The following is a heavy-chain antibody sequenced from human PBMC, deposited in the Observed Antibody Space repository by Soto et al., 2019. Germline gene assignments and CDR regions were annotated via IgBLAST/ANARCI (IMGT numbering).Heavy chain of an antibody. D-gene: IGHD2-15*01. CDR1: GFTFSSSE. J-gene: IGHJ3*01. CDR3: ARRGSR. Sequence: EVQLVESGGGLVQPGGSLRLSCAASGFTFSSSEMYWVRQAPGKGLEWISYIHPGGQTTFYAESVKGRFTISRDNAKHSVYLQMNSLRAEDRAVYYCARRGSRWGRGTKVTVSS. CDR2: IHPGGQTT. V-gene: IGHV3-48*03.